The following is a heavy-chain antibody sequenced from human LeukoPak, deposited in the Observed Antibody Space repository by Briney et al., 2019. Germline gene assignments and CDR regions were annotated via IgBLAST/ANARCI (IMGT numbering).Heavy chain of an antibody. CDR3: ARIWSGYYTHYYYYMDV. Sequence: PGGSLRLSCAASGFTFSSYEMNWVRQAPGKGLEWVSYISSSGSTIYYADSVKGRFTISRDNAKNSLYLQMNSLRAEDTAVYYCARIWSGYYTHYYYYMDVWGKGTTVTVSS. CDR2: ISSSGSTI. D-gene: IGHD3-3*01. CDR1: GFTFSSYE. J-gene: IGHJ6*03. V-gene: IGHV3-48*03.